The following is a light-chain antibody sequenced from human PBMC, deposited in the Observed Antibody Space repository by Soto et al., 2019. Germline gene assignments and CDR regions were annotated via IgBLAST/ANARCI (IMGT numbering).Light chain of an antibody. CDR1: QSVAGNY. CDR3: QQYSTSCT. CDR2: GAT. V-gene: IGKV3-20*01. Sequence: IVLTQSPGTLSLSPGDRATLSCGASQSVAGNYLAWYQQKPGQAPRLLIYGATTRASGIPDRFSGSGSGTDFTLTISRLEPEDCAVYYCQQYSTSCTFGPGTTVDI. J-gene: IGKJ3*01.